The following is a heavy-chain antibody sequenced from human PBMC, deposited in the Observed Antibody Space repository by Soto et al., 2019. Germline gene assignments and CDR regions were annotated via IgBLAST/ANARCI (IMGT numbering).Heavy chain of an antibody. J-gene: IGHJ4*02. V-gene: IGHV3-9*01. D-gene: IGHD3-10*01. CDR2: ISWNSGSI. Sequence: EVQLVESGGGLVQPGRSLRLSCAASGFTFDDYAMHWVRQAPGKGLEWVSGISWNSGSIGYADSVKGRLTISRDNAKNSLYLQMNSLRAEDTALYYCAKDVTMVRGARFDYWGQGTLVTVSS. CDR3: AKDVTMVRGARFDY. CDR1: GFTFDDYA.